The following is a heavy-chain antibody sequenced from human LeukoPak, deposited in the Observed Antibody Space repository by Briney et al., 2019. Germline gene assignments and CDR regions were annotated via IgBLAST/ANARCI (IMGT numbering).Heavy chain of an antibody. D-gene: IGHD6-13*01. CDR2: ISGSGGST. CDR1: GFIVSDHY. CDR3: AKDSSSWPY. Sequence: GGSLRLSCAASGFIVSDHYMGWVRQAPGKGLEWVSAISGSGGSTYYADSVKGRFTISRDNSKNTLYLQMNSLRAEDTAVYYCAKDSSSWPYWGQGTLVTVSS. J-gene: IGHJ4*02. V-gene: IGHV3-23*01.